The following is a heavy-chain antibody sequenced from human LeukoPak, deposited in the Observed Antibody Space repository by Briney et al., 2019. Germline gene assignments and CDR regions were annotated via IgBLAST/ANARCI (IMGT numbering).Heavy chain of an antibody. D-gene: IGHD4-23*01. CDR3: ARGGTTVVNRPNWYFDL. J-gene: IGHJ2*01. V-gene: IGHV3-13*01. CDR2: IGTAGDT. Sequence: GGSLRLSCAASGFTFSSYDMHWVRQATGKGLEWVSAIGTAGDTYYPGSVKGRFTISRENAKNSLYLQMNSLRDGDTAVYYCARGGTTVVNRPNWYFDLWGRGTLVTVSS. CDR1: GFTFSSYD.